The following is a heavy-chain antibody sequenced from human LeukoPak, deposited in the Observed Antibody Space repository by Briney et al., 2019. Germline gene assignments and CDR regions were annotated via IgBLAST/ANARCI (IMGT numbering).Heavy chain of an antibody. V-gene: IGHV3-48*01. J-gene: IGHJ4*02. CDR1: GGSFSGYY. Sequence: PSETLSLTCAVYGGSFSGYYWSWVRQAPGKGLEWVSYISSSSSTIYYADSVKGRFTISRDNAKNSLYLQMNSLRAEDTAVYYCARVGVGGGRFDSWGQGTLVTVSS. CDR2: ISSSSSTI. D-gene: IGHD3-3*01. CDR3: ARVGVGGGRFDS.